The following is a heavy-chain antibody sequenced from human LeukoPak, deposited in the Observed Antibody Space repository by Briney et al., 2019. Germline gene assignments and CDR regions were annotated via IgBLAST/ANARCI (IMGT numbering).Heavy chain of an antibody. Sequence: GGSLRLSCAVSGFTFSSYAMSWVRQAPGKGLEWVSTISGSGGSTYYADSVKGRFTISRDNSKNTLYPQMSSLRAEDTAVYYCAKLPLAPHYYYYGMDVWGQGTTVTVSS. D-gene: IGHD6-13*01. CDR1: GFTFSSYA. CDR2: ISGSGGST. J-gene: IGHJ6*02. V-gene: IGHV3-23*01. CDR3: AKLPLAPHYYYYGMDV.